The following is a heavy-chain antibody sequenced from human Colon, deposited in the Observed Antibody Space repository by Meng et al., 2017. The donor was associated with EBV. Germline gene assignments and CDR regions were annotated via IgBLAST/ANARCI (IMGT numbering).Heavy chain of an antibody. Sequence: QVQLQESGPGLVXPXXXXXLTXTXXXDSISSDYFWSWIRQPPGKGLEWIGYIYHGGSTDYNPSLRSRVTISIDNSKHQFSLNLTSLTAADTAVYFCAKINWQIDMEAIIKWFDPWGQGTLVTVSS. J-gene: IGHJ5*02. CDR3: AKINWQIDMEAIIKWFDP. D-gene: IGHD5-12*01. V-gene: IGHV4-30-4*01. CDR1: XDSISSDYF. CDR2: IYHGGST.